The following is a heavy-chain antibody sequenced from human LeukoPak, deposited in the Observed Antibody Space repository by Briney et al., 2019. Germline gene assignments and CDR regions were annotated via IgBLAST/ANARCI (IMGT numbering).Heavy chain of an antibody. D-gene: IGHD4-17*01. Sequence: KLQGRVTVTTDTSTRTVYMELRSLRSDDTAVYCCARMIGDYGWFDRWGQGTLVTVSS. J-gene: IGHJ5*02. V-gene: IGHV1-18*01. CDR3: ARMIGDYGWFDR.